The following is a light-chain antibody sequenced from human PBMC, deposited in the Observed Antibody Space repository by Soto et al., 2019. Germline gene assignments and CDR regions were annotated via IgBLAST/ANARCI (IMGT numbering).Light chain of an antibody. CDR2: DAS. J-gene: IGKJ1*01. CDR1: QTISTW. Sequence: GDRVTITCRASQTISTWMAWYQQKPGKAPKLLVYDASTLQSGVASRFSGSGSGTEFTLIISGLQSEDFAVYFCQQYNNWPWTFGQGTKVDIK. CDR3: QQYNNWPWT. V-gene: IGKV1-5*01.